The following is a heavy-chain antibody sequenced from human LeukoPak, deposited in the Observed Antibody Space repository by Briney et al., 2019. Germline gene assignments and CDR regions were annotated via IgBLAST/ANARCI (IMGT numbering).Heavy chain of an antibody. J-gene: IGHJ4*02. CDR3: ARRTSYSDSSGYYHYIFDY. D-gene: IGHD3-22*01. V-gene: IGHV5-10-1*01. CDR2: IDPADSYT. Sequence: GESLKISCKGSAYSFTSYWITWVRQMPGKGLEWMGRIDPADSYTNYSPSFQGHVTISADKFISTAYLQWSSLKASDTAMYYCARRTSYSDSSGYYHYIFDYWGQGTRVTGSS. CDR1: AYSFTSYW.